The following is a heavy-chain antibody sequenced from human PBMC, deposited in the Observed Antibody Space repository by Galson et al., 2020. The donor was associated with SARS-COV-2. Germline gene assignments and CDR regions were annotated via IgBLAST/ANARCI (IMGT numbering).Heavy chain of an antibody. J-gene: IGHJ3*01. V-gene: IGHV3-23*01. CDR1: GFTFRSYG. D-gene: IGHD6-19*01. Sequence: LHGESLKISCSASGFTFRSYGMSWVRQAPGKGLEWVSLISGSGDRTYYADSVKGRFTISRDTSNNTVYLQMNSLRAEDTAVYYCAKINRNIDGTIVVPGPHDGFDVWGQGTMVTVSS. CDR3: AKINRNIDGTIVVPGPHDGFDV. CDR2: ISGSGDRT.